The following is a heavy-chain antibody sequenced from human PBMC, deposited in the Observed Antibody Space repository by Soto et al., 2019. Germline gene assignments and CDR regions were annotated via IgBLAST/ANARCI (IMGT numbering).Heavy chain of an antibody. CDR1: GYAFTSYA. J-gene: IGHJ4*02. V-gene: IGHV1-3*01. CDR3: ARAYSSSWYAY. CDR2: INAGNGNT. D-gene: IGHD6-13*01. Sequence: QVQLVQSGAEVKKPGASVKVSCKASGYAFTSYAMHWVRQAPGQRLEWMGWINAGNGNTKYSQKFQGRVTITRDTSASTAYMELSSLRSEDTAVYYCARAYSSSWYAYWGQGTLVTVSS.